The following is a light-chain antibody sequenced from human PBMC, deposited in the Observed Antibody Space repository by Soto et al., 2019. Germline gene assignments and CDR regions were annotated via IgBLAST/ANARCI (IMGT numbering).Light chain of an antibody. CDR1: QSLVYSDGNTY. J-gene: IGKJ1*01. CDR3: MQGTHWPPA. V-gene: IGKV2-30*01. CDR2: KVS. Sequence: DVVMTQSPLSLPVTLGQPASISCRSSQSLVYSDGNTYLNWFQQRPGQSQRRLIYKVSNRDSGVPDRFSGSGSGTDFTLKISRVEAEDVGVYYCMQGTHWPPAFGQGTNMEIK.